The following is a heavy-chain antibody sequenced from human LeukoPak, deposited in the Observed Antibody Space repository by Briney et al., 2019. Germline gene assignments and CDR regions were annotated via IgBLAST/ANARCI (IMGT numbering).Heavy chain of an antibody. CDR3: VRRDGYGAPYAYKDWFDP. J-gene: IGHJ5*02. D-gene: IGHD3-16*01. V-gene: IGHV5-51*01. CDR1: GFSFSHFW. CDR2: ISPGDSVV. Sequence: GESLTISCKTSGFSFSHFWIVWVRQMPGKGLECIGAISPGDSVVRYSPSFQGQVTMSADTSITTAYLEWSSLKASDTATYYCVRRDGYGAPYAYKDWFDPWGQGTLVTVSS.